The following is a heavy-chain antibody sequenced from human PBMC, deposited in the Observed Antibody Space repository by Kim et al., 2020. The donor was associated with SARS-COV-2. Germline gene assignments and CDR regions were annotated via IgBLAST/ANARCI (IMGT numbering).Heavy chain of an antibody. CDR3: AREGRWYTSLDH. D-gene: IGHD2-15*01. V-gene: IGHV4-61*02. CDR1: GDSINSNTYY. Sequence: SETLSLTCTVSGDSINSNTYYWNWIRQPAGKGLEWIGRSSATGSTNYNPSLKSRVTFSIDTSKNQFSLKLNSVTAADTAVYYCAREGRWYTSLDHWGQGTLVTVSS. CDR2: SSATGST. J-gene: IGHJ4*02.